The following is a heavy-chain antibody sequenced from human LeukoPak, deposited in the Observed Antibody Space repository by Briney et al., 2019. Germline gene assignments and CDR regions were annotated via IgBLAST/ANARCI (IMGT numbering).Heavy chain of an antibody. V-gene: IGHV1-8*01. Sequence: ASVKVSCKASGYTFTSYDINWVRQATGQGLEWMGWMNPNSGNTGYAQKFQGRVTMTRNTSISTAYMELSSLRSEDTAVYYCAGAKWLRLGGLNYYFDYWGQGTLVTVSS. CDR1: GYTFTSYD. CDR2: MNPNSGNT. J-gene: IGHJ4*02. CDR3: AGAKWLRLGGLNYYFDY. D-gene: IGHD5-12*01.